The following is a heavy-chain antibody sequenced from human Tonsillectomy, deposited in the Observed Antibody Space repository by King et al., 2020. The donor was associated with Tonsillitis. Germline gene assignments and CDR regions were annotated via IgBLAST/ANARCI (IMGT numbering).Heavy chain of an antibody. CDR3: ARDGSTGWLAD. CDR2: INPNSGGT. V-gene: IGHV1-2*02. Sequence: QLVQSGAEVRKPGASVKFSCKASGYTFTGYYIHWVRQAPGQGLECIVGINPNSGGTDYVQKFQGRVSVTRDTSISTAYMELSRLRSDDTAVYYCARDGSTGWLADWGQGTLVTVSS. J-gene: IGHJ4*02. CDR1: GYTFTGYY. D-gene: IGHD6-19*01.